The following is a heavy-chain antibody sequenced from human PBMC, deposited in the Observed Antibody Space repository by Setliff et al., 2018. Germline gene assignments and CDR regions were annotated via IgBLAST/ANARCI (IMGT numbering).Heavy chain of an antibody. CDR1: GGSISSYY. CDR2: IYIGGSA. CDR3: ARSFSRREKFLLDY. Sequence: SETLSLTCTVSGGSISSYYRSWIRQPAGKGLEWIGHIYIGGSANYNPSLKSRVTMSIDTSKNQFSLKLNSVTAADMAVYYCARSFSRREKFLLDYWGQGALVTVSS. V-gene: IGHV4-4*07. J-gene: IGHJ4*02.